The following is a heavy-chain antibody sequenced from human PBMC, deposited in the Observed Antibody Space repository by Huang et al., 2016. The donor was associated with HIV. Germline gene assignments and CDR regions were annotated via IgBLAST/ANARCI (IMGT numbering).Heavy chain of an antibody. D-gene: IGHD6-19*01. CDR3: AREKAADSAWYGVYYFDY. Sequence: QVQLRQWGAGLVKPSETLSLTCAVYGGSFSGYSWTWIRQSPGKGLEWIGEINHSGKTNYQPSLKSRVTISKDTAKNQFSLQLTSVSAADTGVYFCAREKAADSAWYGVYYFDYWGEGALVTVTS. CDR1: GGSFSGYS. V-gene: IGHV4-34*01. J-gene: IGHJ4*02. CDR2: INHSGKT.